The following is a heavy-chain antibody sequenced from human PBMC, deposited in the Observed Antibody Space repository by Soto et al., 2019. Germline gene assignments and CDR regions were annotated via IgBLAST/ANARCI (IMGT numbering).Heavy chain of an antibody. CDR2: SNAGNGNT. CDR1: GYTFTSYA. D-gene: IGHD6-19*01. V-gene: IGHV1-3*01. Sequence: QVQLVQSGAEVKKPGASVKVSCKASGYTFTSYAMHWVRQAPGQMLEWMGWSNAGNGNTKYSQKFQGRVTITRDTAASTDYMELSSLRSEDTAVYYCARTLAVAGNYYCYVMDVWGQGTTVTVSS. J-gene: IGHJ6*02. CDR3: ARTLAVAGNYYCYVMDV.